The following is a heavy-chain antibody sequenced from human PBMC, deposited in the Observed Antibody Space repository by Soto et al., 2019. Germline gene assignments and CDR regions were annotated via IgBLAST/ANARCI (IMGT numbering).Heavy chain of an antibody. J-gene: IGHJ4*02. V-gene: IGHV4-39*01. CDR1: GGSISSSSYY. D-gene: IGHD2-15*01. CDR3: ARHTPAISISDH. CDR2: IYYSGST. Sequence: SETLSLTCTVSGGSISSSSYYWGWIRQPPGKGLEWIGGIYYSGSTYYNPSLKSRVTISVDTSKNQFSLKLSSVTAADTAVYYCARHTPAISISDHWGQGTLVTVSS.